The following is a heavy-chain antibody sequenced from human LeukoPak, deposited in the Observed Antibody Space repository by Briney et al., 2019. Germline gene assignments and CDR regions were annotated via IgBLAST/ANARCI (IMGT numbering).Heavy chain of an antibody. V-gene: IGHV4-59*01. J-gene: IGHJ6*03. D-gene: IGHD1-14*01. Sequence: SETLSLTCSVSGVSITSYSWSWIRQPAGGGLEWIGYIYYSGSTNYNPSLKSRVTISVDTSKNQFFLKLSSVTAADTAVYYCARVPGVHYYYYYMDVWGKGTTVTVSS. CDR3: ARVPGVHYYYYYMDV. CDR2: IYYSGST. CDR1: GVSITSYS.